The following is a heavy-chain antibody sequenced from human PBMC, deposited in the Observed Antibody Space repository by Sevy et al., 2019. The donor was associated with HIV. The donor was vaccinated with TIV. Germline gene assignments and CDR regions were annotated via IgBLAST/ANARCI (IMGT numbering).Heavy chain of an antibody. CDR1: GYTFTGYY. J-gene: IGHJ4*02. Sequence: ASVKVSCKASGYTFTGYYMHWVRQAPGQGLEWMGWINPNSGGTNYAQKFQGRVTMTRDTSISTAYMELGRLRSDDTAVYYCARGRGPSIVGATTSPQLDYWGQGTLVTVSS. CDR2: INPNSGGT. CDR3: ARGRGPSIVGATTSPQLDY. D-gene: IGHD1-26*01. V-gene: IGHV1-2*02.